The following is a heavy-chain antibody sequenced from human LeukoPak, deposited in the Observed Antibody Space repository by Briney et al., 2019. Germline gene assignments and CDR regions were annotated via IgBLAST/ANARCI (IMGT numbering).Heavy chain of an antibody. J-gene: IGHJ1*01. Sequence: PSETLSPTCTVSGGSISSYYWSWIRQPPGKGLEWIGYIYYSGSTNYNPSLKSRVTISVDTSKNQFSLKLSSVTAADTAVYYCASKRIYGDGYFQHWGQGTQVTVSS. D-gene: IGHD4-17*01. V-gene: IGHV4-59*01. CDR3: ASKRIYGDGYFQH. CDR2: IYYSGST. CDR1: GGSISSYY.